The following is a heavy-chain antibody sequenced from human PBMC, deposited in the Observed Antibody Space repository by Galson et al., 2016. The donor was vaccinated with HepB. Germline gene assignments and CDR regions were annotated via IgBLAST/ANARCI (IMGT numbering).Heavy chain of an antibody. J-gene: IGHJ2*01. CDR2: INWNSGSI. V-gene: IGHV3-9*01. CDR3: AKGRGVTRTITGWAWHLDL. D-gene: IGHD4-17*01. CDR1: GFTFEDYA. Sequence: SLRLSCAASGFTFEDYAMHWVRQAPGKGLEWVSGINWNSGSIGYADSVKGRFTISRDNAKNSLYLQMNSLRAEDTALYYCAKGRGVTRTITGWAWHLDLWGRGTLVSVSS.